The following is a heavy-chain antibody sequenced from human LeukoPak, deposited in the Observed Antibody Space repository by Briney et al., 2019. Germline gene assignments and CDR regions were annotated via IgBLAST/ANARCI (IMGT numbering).Heavy chain of an antibody. CDR1: GASISSYY. J-gene: IGHJ3*02. CDR3: ARDTGSSSSI. V-gene: IGHV4-59*01. D-gene: IGHD6-6*01. Sequence: SETLSLTCTVSGASISSYYWSWIRQSPGKGLEWIGCMYYGGNTNYNPSLKSRVTMSLDKSENQFSLKLSSVTAADTAVYYCARDTGSSSSIWGQGTMVTVSS. CDR2: MYYGGNT.